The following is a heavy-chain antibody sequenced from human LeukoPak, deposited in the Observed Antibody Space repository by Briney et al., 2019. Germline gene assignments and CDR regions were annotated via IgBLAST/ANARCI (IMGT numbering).Heavy chain of an antibody. V-gene: IGHV4-59*08. D-gene: IGHD6-19*01. Sequence: SGTLSLTCTVSGGSINNYYWSWIRQPPGKGLEWIGHIYYSGSTNYNPSLKSRVTISVDTSKNQFSLKLSSVTAADTAVYYCARQDSSWSFDYWGQGTLVTVSS. J-gene: IGHJ4*02. CDR3: ARQDSSWSFDY. CDR1: GGSINNYY. CDR2: IYYSGST.